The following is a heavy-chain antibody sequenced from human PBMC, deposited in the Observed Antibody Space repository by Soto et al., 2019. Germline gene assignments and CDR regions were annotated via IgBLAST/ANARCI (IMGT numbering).Heavy chain of an antibody. CDR3: ADGGGRYDS. V-gene: IGHV1-69*01. D-gene: IGHD3-16*02. J-gene: IGHJ5*01. CDR2: IIPIFGTP. CDR1: GVSFSSSA. Sequence: QVQLVQSGAEVKKPGSSVKVSCKASGVSFSSSAINWVRQAPGQGLEWMGGIIPIFGTPNYAQKFLGRVTITADESMSTAYMELSSLRSEDTAAYYCADGGGRYDSWRQGTPVTVSS.